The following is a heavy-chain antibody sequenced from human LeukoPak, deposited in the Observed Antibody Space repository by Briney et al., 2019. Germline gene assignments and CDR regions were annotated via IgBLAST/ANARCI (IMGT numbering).Heavy chain of an antibody. J-gene: IGHJ3*02. Sequence: GRSLRLSCAASGFTFSSYAMHWVRQAPGKGLEWVAVISYDGSNKYYADSVKGRFTISRDNSKNTLYLQMNSLRAEDTAVYYCAKVSEPMIVVVDAFDIWGQGTMDTVSS. CDR2: ISYDGSNK. CDR1: GFTFSSYA. D-gene: IGHD3-22*01. V-gene: IGHV3-30*04. CDR3: AKVSEPMIVVVDAFDI.